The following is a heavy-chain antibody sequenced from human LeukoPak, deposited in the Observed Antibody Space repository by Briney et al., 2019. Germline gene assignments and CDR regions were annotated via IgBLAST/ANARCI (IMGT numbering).Heavy chain of an antibody. J-gene: IGHJ4*02. D-gene: IGHD6-6*01. CDR1: GFTFSSYW. CDR3: AREYSSSSDRLDY. Sequence: QAGGSLRLSCAASGFTFSSYWMSWVRQAPGKGLEWVANIKQDGSEKYYVDSVKGRFTISRDNAKNSLYLQMNSLRAEDTAVYYCAREYSSSSDRLDYWGQGTLVTVSS. CDR2: IKQDGSEK. V-gene: IGHV3-7*04.